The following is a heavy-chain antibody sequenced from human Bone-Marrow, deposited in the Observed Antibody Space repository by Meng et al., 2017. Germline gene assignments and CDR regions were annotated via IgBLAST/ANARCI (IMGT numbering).Heavy chain of an antibody. Sequence: GEALKTSCAASGITLSSCETNWGRQAPGKGLEWVSYISRSGSTIYYADSVKGRFTISRYNAKNSLYLQMSSLRAEDTAVYYCARAGYYFDYWGQGNLVTVSS. CDR2: ISRSGSTI. CDR3: ARAGYYFDY. CDR1: GITLSSCE. V-gene: IGHV3-48*03. D-gene: IGHD3-9*01. J-gene: IGHJ4*02.